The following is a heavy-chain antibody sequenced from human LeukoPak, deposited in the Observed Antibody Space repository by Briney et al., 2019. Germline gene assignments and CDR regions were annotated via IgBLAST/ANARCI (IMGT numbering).Heavy chain of an antibody. CDR3: AGTAYCGGDCSGDYYGMDV. CDR1: GYTFTSYY. Sequence: ASVKVSCKASGYTFTSYYMHWVRQAPGQGLEWLGIINPSGGSTSYAQKFQGRVTMTRDTSTSTVYMELSSLRSEDTAVYYCAGTAYCGGDCSGDYYGMDVWGQGTTVTVSS. V-gene: IGHV1-46*01. CDR2: INPSGGST. J-gene: IGHJ6*02. D-gene: IGHD2-21*02.